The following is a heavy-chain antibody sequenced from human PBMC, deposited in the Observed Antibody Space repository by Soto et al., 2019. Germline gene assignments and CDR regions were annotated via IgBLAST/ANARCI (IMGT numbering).Heavy chain of an antibody. CDR1: GFTFNNAW. CDR2: IKSKTAGGTT. J-gene: IGHJ4*02. D-gene: IGHD3-22*01. CDR3: TTASYYYDTSGPYAFDY. V-gene: IGHV3-15*07. Sequence: PGGSLRLSCAASGFTFNNAWMNWVRQAPGKGLKWVGRIKSKTAGGTTDYAAPVKGRFTISRDDSKNTVYLQMNSLKSEDTAVYYCTTASYYYDTSGPYAFDYWGQGTLVTVSS.